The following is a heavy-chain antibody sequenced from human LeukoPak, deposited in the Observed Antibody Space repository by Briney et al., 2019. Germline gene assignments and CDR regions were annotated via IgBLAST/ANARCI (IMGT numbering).Heavy chain of an antibody. CDR2: ISSRRSYI. CDR1: GPILIMSC. J-gene: IGHJ3*02. Sequence: GGSLTPSWPPAGPILIMSCIRCVRHPPREGRGWVSSISSRRSYIFYTDSGKDRFTLSRDNAKHSLYLQINSLRAEDTAVYDCAICPCGGLLEDCYYRGDAFDIWGQGTMVTVSS. D-gene: IGHD3-22*01. V-gene: IGHV3-21*01. CDR3: AICPCGGLLEDCYYRGDAFDI.